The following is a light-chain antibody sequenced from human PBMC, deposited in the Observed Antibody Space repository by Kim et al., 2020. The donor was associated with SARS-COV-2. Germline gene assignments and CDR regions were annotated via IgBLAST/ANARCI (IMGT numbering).Light chain of an antibody. J-gene: IGKJ1*01. Sequence: VSAVGNGITTRRASQDDTKYLAWYQQKPGKVPQLLIYAASNLETGVPSRFSGSGSGTDFNLTISSLQPEDVATYYCQQYNRLPRTFGQGTKVEIK. CDR3: QQYNRLPRT. V-gene: IGKV1-27*01. CDR1: QDDTKY. CDR2: AAS.